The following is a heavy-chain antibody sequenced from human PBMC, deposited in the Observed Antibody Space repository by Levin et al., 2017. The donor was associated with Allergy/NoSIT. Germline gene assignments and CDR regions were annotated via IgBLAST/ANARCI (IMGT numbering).Heavy chain of an antibody. CDR3: AKDISEYSILSGGLDV. Sequence: SLKISCAASGFTFDDFAMHWVRQAPGKGLEWVSGIIWNSGNIGYADSVKGRFTISRDNAKNSLYLQMNSLRAEDTALYYCAKDISEYSILSGGLDVWGQGTTVTVSS. J-gene: IGHJ6*02. D-gene: IGHD6-13*01. CDR2: IIWNSGNI. V-gene: IGHV3-9*01. CDR1: GFTFDDFA.